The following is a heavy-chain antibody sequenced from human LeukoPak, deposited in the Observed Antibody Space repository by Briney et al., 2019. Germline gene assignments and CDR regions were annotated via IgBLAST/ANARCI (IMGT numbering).Heavy chain of an antibody. D-gene: IGHD2-15*01. V-gene: IGHV4-39*07. CDR2: IYYSGST. Sequence: SETLSLTCTVSGGSISSSSYYWGWIRQPPGKGLEWIGSIYYSGSTYYNPPLKSRVTISVDTSKNQFSLKLSSVTAADTAVYYCARDDRSKRVVVVAATRDYYGMDVWGQGTTVTVSS. J-gene: IGHJ6*02. CDR3: ARDDRSKRVVVVAATRDYYGMDV. CDR1: GGSISSSSYY.